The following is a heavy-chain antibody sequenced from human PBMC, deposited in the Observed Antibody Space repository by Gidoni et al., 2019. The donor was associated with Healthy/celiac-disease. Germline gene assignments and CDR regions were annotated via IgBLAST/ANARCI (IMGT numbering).Heavy chain of an antibody. D-gene: IGHD2-21*02. CDR3: AAPATCGGDCYSFDY. CDR1: GFTFSSYS. J-gene: IGHJ4*02. Sequence: ELQLVESGGGLVKPGGSLSLSCSASGFTFSSYSMNWVSQAPGKGLEWVASISSSSSYIYYADSVKGRFTISRDNAKNSLYLQMNSLRAEDTAVYYCAAPATCGGDCYSFDYWGQGTLVTVSS. CDR2: ISSSSSYI. V-gene: IGHV3-21*01.